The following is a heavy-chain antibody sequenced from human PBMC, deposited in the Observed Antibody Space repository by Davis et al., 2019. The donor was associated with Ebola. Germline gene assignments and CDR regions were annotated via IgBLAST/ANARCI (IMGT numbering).Heavy chain of an antibody. CDR3: ARNDYGDYYFDY. CDR1: GYTFTSYY. J-gene: IGHJ4*02. V-gene: IGHV1-46*01. D-gene: IGHD4-17*01. Sequence: ASVMVSCKASGYTFTSYYMHWVRQAPGQGLEWMGIINPSGGSTSYAQKFQGRVTMTRDTSTSTAYMELRSLRSDDTAVYYCARNDYGDYYFDYWGQGTLVTVSS. CDR2: INPSGGST.